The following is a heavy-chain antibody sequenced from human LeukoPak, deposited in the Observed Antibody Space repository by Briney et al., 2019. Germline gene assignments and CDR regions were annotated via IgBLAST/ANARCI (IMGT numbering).Heavy chain of an antibody. Sequence: GGSLRLSCAASGFTFSSYSMNWVRQAPGQGLEWVSSISSSSSYIYYADSVKGRFTISRDNAKNSLYLQMNSLRAEDTAVYYCAREGSWYAYWDYWGQGTLVTVSS. V-gene: IGHV3-21*01. CDR2: ISSSSSYI. J-gene: IGHJ4*02. D-gene: IGHD6-13*01. CDR3: AREGSWYAYWDY. CDR1: GFTFSSYS.